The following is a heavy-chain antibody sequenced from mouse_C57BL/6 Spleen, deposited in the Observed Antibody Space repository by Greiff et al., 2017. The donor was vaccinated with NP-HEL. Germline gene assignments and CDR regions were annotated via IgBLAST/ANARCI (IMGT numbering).Heavy chain of an antibody. V-gene: IGHV2-5*01. J-gene: IGHJ2*01. CDR3: AKNRDYDVLYFDY. D-gene: IGHD2-4*01. CDR2: IWRGGST. Sequence: VQGVESGPGLVQPSQSLSITCTVSGFSLTSYGVHWVRQSPGKGLEWLGVIWRGGSTDYNAAFMSRLSITKDNSKSQVFFKMNSLQADDTAIYYCAKNRDYDVLYFDYWGQGTTLTVSS. CDR1: GFSLTSYG.